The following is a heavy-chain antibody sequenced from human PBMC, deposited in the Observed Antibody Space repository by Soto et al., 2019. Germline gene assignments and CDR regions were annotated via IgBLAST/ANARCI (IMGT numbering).Heavy chain of an antibody. V-gene: IGHV3-30-3*01. CDR3: ARVAKDCSSHVGYYYYYGMDV. Sequence: GGSLRLSCAASGFTFSSYAMHWVRQAPGKGLEWVAVISYDGSNKYYADSVKGRFTISRDNSKNTLYLQMNSLRAEDTAVYYCARVAKDCSSHVGYYYYYGMDVWGQGTTVTVSS. CDR2: ISYDGSNK. CDR1: GFTFSSYA. J-gene: IGHJ6*02. D-gene: IGHD6-6*01.